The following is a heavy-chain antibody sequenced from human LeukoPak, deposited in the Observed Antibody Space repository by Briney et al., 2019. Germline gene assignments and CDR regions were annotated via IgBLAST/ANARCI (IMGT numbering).Heavy chain of an antibody. V-gene: IGHV4-30-4*08. D-gene: IGHD6-19*01. CDR3: ARDKWLGYNYYYYMDV. Sequence: SETLSLTCTVSGGSISRGDYYWSWIRQPPGRGLEWIGYIYYSGSIYYNPSLKSRVTISVDTSKDQFSLKLSTVTAADTAVYYCARDKWLGYNYYYYMDVWGKGTTVTVSS. J-gene: IGHJ6*03. CDR2: IYYSGSI. CDR1: GGSISRGDYY.